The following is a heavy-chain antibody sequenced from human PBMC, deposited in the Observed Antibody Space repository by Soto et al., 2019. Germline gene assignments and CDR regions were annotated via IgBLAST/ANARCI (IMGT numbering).Heavy chain of an antibody. Sequence: SPSRGLEWLGRTYYRSKWYNDYAVSVKSRITINPDTSKNQFSLQLNSVTPEDTAVYYCARDEDSYGKVPYYFDYWGQGIPVTVSS. CDR2: TYYRSKWYN. J-gene: IGHJ4*02. D-gene: IGHD5-18*01. CDR3: ARDEDSYGKVPYYFDY. V-gene: IGHV6-1*01.